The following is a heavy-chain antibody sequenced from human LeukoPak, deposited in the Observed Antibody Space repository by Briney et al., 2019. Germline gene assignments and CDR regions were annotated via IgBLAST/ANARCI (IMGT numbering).Heavy chain of an antibody. D-gene: IGHD6-13*01. CDR1: GFTFDDYT. CDR3: ATGLYSSSWYYFDY. V-gene: IGHV3-43*01. CDR2: ISWDGGST. Sequence: PGGSLRLSCAASGFTFDDYTMHWVRQAPGKGLEWVSLISWDGGSTYYADSVKGRFTISRDNSKNSLYLQMNSLRTEDTALYYCATGLYSSSWYYFDYWGQGTPVTVSS. J-gene: IGHJ4*02.